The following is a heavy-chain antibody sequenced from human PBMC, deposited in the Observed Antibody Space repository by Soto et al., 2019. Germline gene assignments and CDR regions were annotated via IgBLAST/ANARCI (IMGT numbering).Heavy chain of an antibody. CDR1: GFTCSNND. CDR2: SGRVEDT. J-gene: IGHJ4*02. D-gene: IGHD2-15*01. CDR3: VRRLCSGGHCPGIGFDY. V-gene: IGHV3-13*01. Sequence: LRLSYAAAGFTCSNNDMHWVRQAKGKGLEWVSGSGRVEDTYYADSVKGRFTVSGENAKNSLYHQKNSLRVGDTAVDYCVRRLCSGGHCPGIGFDYWGQGTLVTVSS.